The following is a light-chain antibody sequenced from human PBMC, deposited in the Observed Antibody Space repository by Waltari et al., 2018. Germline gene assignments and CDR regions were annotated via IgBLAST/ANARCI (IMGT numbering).Light chain of an antibody. CDR1: SSDIGSYNY. V-gene: IGLV2-14*01. CDR2: DGN. J-gene: IGLJ2*01. CDR3: SSYTTVTTVI. Sequence: QSALTQPASVSGSPGQSITISCPGTSSDIGSYNYVSWYQQHPGKAPKLMIYDGNNRPSGVSSRFSGSKSGNTASLTISGLQAEDEADYYCSSYTTVTTVIFGGGTKLTVV.